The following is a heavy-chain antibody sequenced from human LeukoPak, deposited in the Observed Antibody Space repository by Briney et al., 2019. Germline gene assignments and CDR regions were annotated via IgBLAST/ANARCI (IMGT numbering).Heavy chain of an antibody. V-gene: IGHV1-2*06. CDR3: ARDIGQQREYGMDV. J-gene: IGHJ6*02. D-gene: IGHD6-13*01. CDR1: GYTFTGYY. Sequence: GASVKVSCKASGYTFTGYYMHWVRQAPGQGLEWMGRINPNNGATNYAQKLQGRVTITGDTSISTAYMELSSLRSDDTAVYYCARDIGQQREYGMDVWGQGTTVTVSS. CDR2: INPNNGAT.